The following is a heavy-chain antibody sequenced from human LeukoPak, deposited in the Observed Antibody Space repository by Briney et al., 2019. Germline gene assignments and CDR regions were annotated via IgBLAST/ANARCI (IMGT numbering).Heavy chain of an antibody. CDR2: VSAHSGNT. J-gene: IGHJ6*02. CDR3: ARVSCGYNCHYAMDV. D-gene: IGHD5-18*01. CDR1: GYTFASYG. V-gene: IGHV1-18*01. Sequence: ASVKVSCKASGYTFASYGISWLRQAPGQGLEWVGWVSAHSGNTKYAERVQGRASMTADTSTSTAYMELRSLRSDDTTLYYCARVSCGYNCHYAMDVWGQGTTVTVSS.